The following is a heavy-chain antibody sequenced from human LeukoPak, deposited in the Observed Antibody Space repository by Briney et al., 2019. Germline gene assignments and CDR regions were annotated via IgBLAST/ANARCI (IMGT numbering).Heavy chain of an antibody. CDR1: GGSISSGGYS. D-gene: IGHD6-13*01. CDR3: ARVLAAAGNNWFDP. Sequence: SETLSLTCAVSGGSISSGGYSWSWLRQPPGKGMELIAYIYYTGNTYFNPSLKSRVTISVDTSKNQFSLKLSSVTAADTAVYYCARVLAAAGNNWFDPWGQGTLVTVSS. J-gene: IGHJ5*02. CDR2: IYYTGNT. V-gene: IGHV4-30-4*07.